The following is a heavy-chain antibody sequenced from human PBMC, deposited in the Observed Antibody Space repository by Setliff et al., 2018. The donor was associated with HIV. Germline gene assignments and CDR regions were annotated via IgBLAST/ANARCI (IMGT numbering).Heavy chain of an antibody. CDR2: IYHSGNT. CDR3: ARDRSTTVTTGAFDI. V-gene: IGHV4-38-2*02. J-gene: IGHJ3*02. Sequence: ETLSLTCAVSGYSISSGYYWGWIRQAPGEGLEWIGSIYHSGNTYYNPSLNSRVTISVDTSKNQFSLNLSSVTAADTAVYYCARDRSTTVTTGAFDIWGQGTMVTVSS. CDR1: GYSISSGYY. D-gene: IGHD4-17*01.